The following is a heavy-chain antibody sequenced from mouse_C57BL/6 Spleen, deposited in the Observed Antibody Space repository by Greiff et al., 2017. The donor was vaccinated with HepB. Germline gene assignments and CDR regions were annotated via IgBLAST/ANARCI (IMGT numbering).Heavy chain of an antibody. CDR2: IDPSDSYT. V-gene: IGHV1-50*01. J-gene: IGHJ2*01. CDR1: GYTFTSYW. CDR3: ARGKPTTVVASDY. D-gene: IGHD1-1*01. Sequence: QVQLQQPGAELVKPGASVKLSCKASGYTFTSYWMQWVKQRPGQGLEWIGEIDPSDSYTNYNQKFKGKATLTVDTSSSTAYMQLSSLTSEDSAVDYCARGKPTTVVASDYWGQGTTLTVSS.